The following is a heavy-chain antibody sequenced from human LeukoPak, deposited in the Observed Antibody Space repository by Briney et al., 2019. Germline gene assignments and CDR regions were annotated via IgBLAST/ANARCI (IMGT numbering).Heavy chain of an antibody. J-gene: IGHJ4*02. CDR2: MNPNSGNT. D-gene: IGHD6-13*01. CDR1: GYTFTSYD. V-gene: IGHV1-8*01. CDR3: ARGGTKYSSSWYKVDY. Sequence: ASVKVSCKASGYTFTSYDINWVRQATGQGLEWMGWMNPNSGNTGYAQKFQGRVTITRNTSISTAYMELSSLRSEDTAVYYCARGGTKYSSSWYKVDYWGQGTLVTVSS.